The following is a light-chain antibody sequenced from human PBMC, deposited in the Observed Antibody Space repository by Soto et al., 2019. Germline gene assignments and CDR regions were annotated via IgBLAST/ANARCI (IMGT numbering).Light chain of an antibody. CDR1: SSDVGGYNY. Sequence: QSVLTQPRSVSESPGQSVTISCSGTSSDVGGYNYVSWYQQHPGKAPKLLIYSNYLRPSGVPDRFSGSKSGTSASLAISGLQSEDEADYYCGAWDDSLNGYIFGTGTKVTVL. J-gene: IGLJ1*01. CDR3: GAWDDSLNGYI. CDR2: SNY. V-gene: IGLV2-11*01.